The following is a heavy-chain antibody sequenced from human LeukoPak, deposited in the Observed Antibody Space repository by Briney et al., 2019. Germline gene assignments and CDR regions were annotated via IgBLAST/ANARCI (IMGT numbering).Heavy chain of an antibody. CDR1: GFSLRTSGVG. CDR2: IYWDDDQ. Sequence: SGPTLMNPTQTLTLTCTFSGFSLRTSGVGVGWIRQPPEKALEWLALIYWDDDQRYHPSLRSRLTITNATYKTQVDLKIINMDPVDTATYYCAHDSSGYYGFDYWGQGTLVTVSS. V-gene: IGHV2-5*02. J-gene: IGHJ4*02. CDR3: AHDSSGYYGFDY. D-gene: IGHD3-22*01.